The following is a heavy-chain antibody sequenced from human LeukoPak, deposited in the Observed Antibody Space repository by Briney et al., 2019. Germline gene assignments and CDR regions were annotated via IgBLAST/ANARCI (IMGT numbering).Heavy chain of an antibody. CDR2: INTSGNSM. CDR1: GFTFDDYG. CDR3: ARVVRGDAYNYDY. Sequence: GGSLRLSCAASGFTFDDYGMNWVRQAPGKGLEWVSSINTSGNSMYHADSVKGRFTTSRDNARNSLYLQMNSLRAEDTAVYYCARVVRGDAYNYDYWGRGTLVTVSS. J-gene: IGHJ4*02. D-gene: IGHD5-24*01. V-gene: IGHV3-21*01.